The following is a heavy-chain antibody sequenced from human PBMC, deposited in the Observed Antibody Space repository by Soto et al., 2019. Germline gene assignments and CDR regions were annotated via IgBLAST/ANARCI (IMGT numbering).Heavy chain of an antibody. CDR2: IYFSGRT. CDR3: ARLPCHGGACQYYFES. Sequence: SETLSLTCTVSGASISSSNYYWGLVRQPPGKGLEWIASIYFSGRTHYNPSPQSRISVSIDSSKNLLSLRLTSVTAADTALYSCARLPCHGGACQYYFESWGLGTLVIVS. V-gene: IGHV4-39*02. J-gene: IGHJ4*02. CDR1: GASISSSNYY. D-gene: IGHD2-21*02.